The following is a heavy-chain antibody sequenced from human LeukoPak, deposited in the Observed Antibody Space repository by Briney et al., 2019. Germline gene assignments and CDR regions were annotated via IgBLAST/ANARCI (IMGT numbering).Heavy chain of an antibody. CDR1: GGSISSYY. CDR2: IYYSGST. D-gene: IGHD6-13*01. V-gene: IGHV4-59*08. J-gene: IGHJ6*02. CDR3: ARQLGEAAGPRYYYYGMDV. Sequence: SETLSLTCTVFGGSISSYYWSWIRQPPGKGLEWIGYIYYSGSTNYNPSLKSRVTISADTSKNQFSLKLSSVTAADTAVYYCARQLGEAAGPRYYYYGMDVWGQGTTVTVSS.